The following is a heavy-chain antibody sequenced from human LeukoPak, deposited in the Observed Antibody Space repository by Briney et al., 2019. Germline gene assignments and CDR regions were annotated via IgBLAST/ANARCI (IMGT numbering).Heavy chain of an antibody. D-gene: IGHD3-10*01. J-gene: IGHJ4*02. Sequence: PGGSLRLSCAASGFTFSSYSMNWVRQAPGKGLEWVSSISSSSSYIYYADSVKGRFTISRNNAKNSMYLQMKSLRAEDTAGYYCAREVYGSGSYYDYWGQGTLVTVSS. CDR1: GFTFSSYS. V-gene: IGHV3-21*01. CDR2: ISSSSSYI. CDR3: AREVYGSGSYYDY.